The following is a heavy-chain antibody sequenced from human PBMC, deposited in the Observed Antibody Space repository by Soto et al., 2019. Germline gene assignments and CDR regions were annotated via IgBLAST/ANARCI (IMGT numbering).Heavy chain of an antibody. CDR1: GFTFSSYA. CDR2: VSGSGGST. V-gene: IGHV3-23*01. CDR3: AKGTTSSTSCALDY. D-gene: IGHD2-2*01. J-gene: IGHJ4*02. Sequence: PGGSLRLSCAASGFTFSSYAMSWVRQAPGKGLEWVSAVSGSGGSTYYADSVKGRFTISRDNSKNALFLQMNSLRAEDTAVYYCAKGTTSSTSCALDYWGQGTLVTVSS.